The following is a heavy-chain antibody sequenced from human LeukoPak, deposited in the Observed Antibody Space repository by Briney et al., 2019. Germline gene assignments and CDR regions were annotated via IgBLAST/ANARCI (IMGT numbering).Heavy chain of an antibody. CDR3: ARDYGGNLRYYYGMDV. Sequence: SSETLSLTCTVSGGSISSYYWSWIRQLPGKGLEWIGYIYYSGSTNYNPSLKSRVTISVDTSKNQFSLKLSSVTAADTAVYYCARDYGGNLRYYYGMDVWGQGTTVTVSS. CDR2: IYYSGST. V-gene: IGHV4-59*01. CDR1: GGSISSYY. D-gene: IGHD4-23*01. J-gene: IGHJ6*02.